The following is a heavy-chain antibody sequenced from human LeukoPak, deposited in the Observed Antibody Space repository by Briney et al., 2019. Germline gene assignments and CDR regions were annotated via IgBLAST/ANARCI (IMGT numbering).Heavy chain of an antibody. Sequence: SETLTLTCSVSGYSFTSGHYWGWIRQPPGKGLEWIANIYHTGSAHYNPSLKSRVTISVDTSKNQFSLKLSSVTAADTAVYYCARYCTSTTCILRGFDYWGQGTLVTVSS. CDR1: GYSFTSGHY. D-gene: IGHD2-2*01. CDR2: IYHTGSA. V-gene: IGHV4-38-2*01. J-gene: IGHJ4*02. CDR3: ARYCTSTTCILRGFDY.